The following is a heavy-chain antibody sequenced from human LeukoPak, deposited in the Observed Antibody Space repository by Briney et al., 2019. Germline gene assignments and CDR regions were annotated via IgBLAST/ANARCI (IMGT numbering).Heavy chain of an antibody. V-gene: IGHV3-21*01. CDR2: ISSRSSYYI. CDR3: VRDPHIVVVPAARVYYFDY. Sequence: GGSLRLSCAASGFTFNNYAMTWVRQAPGKGLEWVSSISSRSSYYIYYADSVKGRFTISRDNAKNSLYLQMDSLRAEDTAVYYCVRDPHIVVVPAARVYYFDYWGQGTLVTVSS. CDR1: GFTFNNYA. J-gene: IGHJ4*02. D-gene: IGHD2-2*01.